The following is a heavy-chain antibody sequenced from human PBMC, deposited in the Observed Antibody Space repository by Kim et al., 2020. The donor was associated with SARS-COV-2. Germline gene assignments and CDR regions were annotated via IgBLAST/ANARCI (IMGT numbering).Heavy chain of an antibody. Sequence: GGSLRLSCAGSGFTFSSYAMTWVRQAPAKGLEWVSSINAAGGDTWYADSVKGRFTISRDNSKRTLYLQMDSLRAEDTAVYYCANNYGDYVNWFGPWGQGT. CDR2: INAAGGDT. V-gene: IGHV3-23*01. D-gene: IGHD4-17*01. J-gene: IGHJ5*02. CDR3: ANNYGDYVNWFGP. CDR1: GFTFSSYA.